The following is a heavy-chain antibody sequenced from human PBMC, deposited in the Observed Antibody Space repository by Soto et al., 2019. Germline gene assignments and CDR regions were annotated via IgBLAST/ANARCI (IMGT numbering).Heavy chain of an antibody. J-gene: IGHJ5*02. CDR2: INSSDSST. CDR3: AKVGNWFDP. Sequence: GGSLRLSCAASGFTFSSHAMSWVRQAPGKGLEWVSVINSSDSSTSYADSVKGRFTISRDNSKNTLYLQMNSLRAEDTAVYYCAKVGNWFDPWGQGTLVTVSP. V-gene: IGHV3-23*01. CDR1: GFTFSSHA.